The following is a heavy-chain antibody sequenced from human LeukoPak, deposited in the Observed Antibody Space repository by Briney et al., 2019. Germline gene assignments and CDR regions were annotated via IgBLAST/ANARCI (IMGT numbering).Heavy chain of an antibody. Sequence: GGSLRLSCAASGFTFSSYSMNWVRQAPGKGLEWVSYISSSSSTIYYADSVKGRFTISRDNAKNSLYLQMNSLRAEDTAVYYCAREGIVVVPAAPDYWGQGTLVTVSS. V-gene: IGHV3-48*01. CDR1: GFTFSSYS. D-gene: IGHD2-2*01. CDR2: ISSSSSTI. CDR3: AREGIVVVPAAPDY. J-gene: IGHJ4*02.